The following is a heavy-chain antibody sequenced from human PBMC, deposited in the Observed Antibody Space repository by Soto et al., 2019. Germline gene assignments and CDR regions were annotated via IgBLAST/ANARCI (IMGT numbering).Heavy chain of an antibody. Sequence: ASVKVSCKASGYTFTSYGISWVRQAPGQGLEWMGWISAYNGNTNYAQKLQGRVTMTRDTSTSTVYMELSSLRSEDTAVYYCARDYEYSSSSRIDYWGQGTLVTVSS. D-gene: IGHD6-6*01. CDR2: ISAYNGNT. CDR1: GYTFTSYG. J-gene: IGHJ4*02. CDR3: ARDYEYSSSSRIDY. V-gene: IGHV1-18*01.